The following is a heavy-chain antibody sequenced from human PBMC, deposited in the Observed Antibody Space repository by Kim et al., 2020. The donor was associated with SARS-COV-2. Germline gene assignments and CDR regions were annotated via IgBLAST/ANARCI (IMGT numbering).Heavy chain of an antibody. CDR3: AREAGDWYTLDR. J-gene: IGHJ5*02. Sequence: IDYADSVRGRFTISRDNAKNSLYLQVNSLRAEDTAVYYCAREAGDWYTLDRWGQGTLVTVSS. D-gene: IGHD2-21*02. CDR2: I. V-gene: IGHV3-21*01.